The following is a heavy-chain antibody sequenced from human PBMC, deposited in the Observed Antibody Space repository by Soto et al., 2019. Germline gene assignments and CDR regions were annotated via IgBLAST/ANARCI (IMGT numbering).Heavy chain of an antibody. CDR2: INPSGGST. J-gene: IGHJ6*02. D-gene: IGHD3-3*01. CDR1: GYTFTGYY. Sequence: GASVKVSCKASGYTFTGYYMHWVRQAPGQGLEWMGIINPSGGSTSYAQKFQGRVTMTRDTSTSTVYMELSSLRSEDTAVYYCARVRFLEWLPDPIYYYGMDVWGQGTTVTVSS. V-gene: IGHV1-46*01. CDR3: ARVRFLEWLPDPIYYYGMDV.